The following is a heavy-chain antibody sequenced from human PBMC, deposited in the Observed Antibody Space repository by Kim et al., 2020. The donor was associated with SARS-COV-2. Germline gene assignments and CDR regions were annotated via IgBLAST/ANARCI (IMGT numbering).Heavy chain of an antibody. Sequence: SVKVSCKASGVTFSSYAISWVRQAPGQGLEWMGGIIPIFGTANYAQKFQGRVTITADESTSTAYMELSSLRSEDTAVYYCARVGALWFGESYYFDYWGRGTLVTVSS. D-gene: IGHD3-10*01. J-gene: IGHJ4*02. CDR2: IIPIFGTA. CDR1: GVTFSSYA. CDR3: ARVGALWFGESYYFDY. V-gene: IGHV1-69*13.